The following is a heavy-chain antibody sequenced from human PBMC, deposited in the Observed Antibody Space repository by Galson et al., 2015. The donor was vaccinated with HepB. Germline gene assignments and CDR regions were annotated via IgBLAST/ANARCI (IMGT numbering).Heavy chain of an antibody. CDR1: EFTFSTYW. Sequence: SLRLSCAASEFTFSTYWMSWVRQAPGKGLEWVANINQDGSEKYYVGSVRGRFTIARDNAENSLYLQRNSLRVEDTAVYYCARDVLGFGELPYYYYGMDVWGQGAMVTVSS. J-gene: IGHJ6*02. V-gene: IGHV3-7*03. D-gene: IGHD3-10*01. CDR3: ARDVLGFGELPYYYYGMDV. CDR2: INQDGSEK.